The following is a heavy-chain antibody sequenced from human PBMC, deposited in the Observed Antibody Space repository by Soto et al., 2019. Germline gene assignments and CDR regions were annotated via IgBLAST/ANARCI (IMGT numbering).Heavy chain of an antibody. V-gene: IGHV3-33*01. CDR2: IWYDGDNK. CDR1: GFTFSYYG. J-gene: IGHJ6*02. Sequence: QVQLVESGGGVVQPGRSLRLSCAASGFTFSYYGMHWVRQAPGKGLEWVALIWYDGDNKYYEDSVKGRFTISRDNSKNTLYLQMNSLRAEDTAVYYSARRLTTNQGYYNGMDVWGQGTTVTVS. CDR3: ARRLTTNQGYYNGMDV. D-gene: IGHD4-4*01.